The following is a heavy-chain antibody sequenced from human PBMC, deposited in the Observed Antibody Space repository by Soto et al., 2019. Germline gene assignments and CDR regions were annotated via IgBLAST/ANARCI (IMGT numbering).Heavy chain of an antibody. D-gene: IGHD3-22*01. J-gene: IGHJ3*02. CDR3: ARDRITMIVVGNDAFDI. CDR2: ISAYNGNT. CDR1: GYTFTSYG. V-gene: IGHV1-18*04. Sequence: GASVKVSCKASGYTFTSYGISWVLQAPGQGLEWMGWISAYNGNTNYAQKLQGRVTMTTDTSTSTAYMELRSLRSDDTAVYYCARDRITMIVVGNDAFDIWGQGTMVTVSS.